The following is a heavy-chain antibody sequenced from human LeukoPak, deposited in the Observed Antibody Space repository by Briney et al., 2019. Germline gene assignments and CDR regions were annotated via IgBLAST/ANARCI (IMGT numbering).Heavy chain of an antibody. V-gene: IGHV3-48*04. D-gene: IGHD2-21*02. CDR2: ISSTSGTR. CDR3: ARAPCSGDCYVVLDP. Sequence: GGSLRLSCAASGFTFSHYSMFWVRQAPGKGLQWVSYISSTSGTRYYADSVRGRFTISRDNAKNSLYLQMNSLRAEDTAVYYCARAPCSGDCYVVLDPWGQGTRVTVSS. CDR1: GFTFSHYS. J-gene: IGHJ5*02.